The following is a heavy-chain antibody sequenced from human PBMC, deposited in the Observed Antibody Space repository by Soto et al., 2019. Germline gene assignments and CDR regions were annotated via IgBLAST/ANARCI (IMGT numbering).Heavy chain of an antibody. CDR3: AKVKGIAAAGQLAH. V-gene: IGHV3-30*18. CDR2: ISYDGSNK. Sequence: QVQLVESGGGVVQPGRSLRLSCAASGFTFSSYGMHWVRQAPGKGLVWVAVISYDGSNKYYADSVKGRFTISRDNSKNTLDLQMNSLRAEDPAVYYCAKVKGIAAAGQLAHWGQGTLVTVSS. J-gene: IGHJ4*02. CDR1: GFTFSSYG. D-gene: IGHD6-13*01.